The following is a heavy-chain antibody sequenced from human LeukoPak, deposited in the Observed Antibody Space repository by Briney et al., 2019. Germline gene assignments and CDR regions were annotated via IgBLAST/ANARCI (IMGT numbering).Heavy chain of an antibody. CDR3: ARGYYYDSSGYHGPEKYYLDY. V-gene: IGHV4-31*03. CDR1: GVSISSGDYY. D-gene: IGHD3-22*01. CDR2: IYYSGST. Sequence: SQTLSLTCTVSGVSISSGDYYWSWIRQHPGKGLEWIGYIYYSGSTYYNPSLKSRVTISVDTSKNQFSLKLSSVTAADTAVYYCARGYYYDSSGYHGPEKYYLDYWGQGTLVTVSS. J-gene: IGHJ4*02.